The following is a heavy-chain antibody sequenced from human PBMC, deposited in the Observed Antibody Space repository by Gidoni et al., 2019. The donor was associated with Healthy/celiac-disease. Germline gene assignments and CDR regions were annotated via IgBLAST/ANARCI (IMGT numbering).Heavy chain of an antibody. J-gene: IGHJ5*02. Sequence: QVQLQQWGAGLLKPSATLSLTCAVYGGSFSGYYWSWIRQPPGKGLEWIGEINHSGSTNYNPSLKSRVTISVDTSKNQFSLKLSSVTAADTAVYYCARGDGYSYGYWFDPWGQGTLVTVSS. CDR2: INHSGST. V-gene: IGHV4-34*01. CDR3: ARGDGYSYGYWFDP. CDR1: GGSFSGYY. D-gene: IGHD5-18*01.